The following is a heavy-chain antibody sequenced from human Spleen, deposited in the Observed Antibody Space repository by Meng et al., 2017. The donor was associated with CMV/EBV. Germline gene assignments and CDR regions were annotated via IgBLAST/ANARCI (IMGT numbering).Heavy chain of an antibody. J-gene: IGHJ4*02. V-gene: IGHV1-2*02. D-gene: IGHD2-21*02. Sequence: VKVSCKASGYTFTAYHMHWVRQAPGQGLEWMGSINPNSGGTNYVQKFQGRVTMTRDTSINTAYMEPNRLRSDDTAVYYCARGPRVVVTSAVDYWGQGTLVTVSS. CDR1: GYTFTAYH. CDR2: INPNSGGT. CDR3: ARGPRVVVTSAVDY.